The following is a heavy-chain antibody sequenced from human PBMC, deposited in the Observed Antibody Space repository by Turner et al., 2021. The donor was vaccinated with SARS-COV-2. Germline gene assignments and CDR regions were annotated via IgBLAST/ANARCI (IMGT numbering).Heavy chain of an antibody. J-gene: IGHJ6*02. D-gene: IGHD6-19*01. CDR3: ATVYEVAGHSYGMDV. CDR1: GYTLPELS. V-gene: IGHV1-24*01. Sequence: HVQLVHSWAEVKKPVASVKVSFKVSGYTLPELSMHWLLQAPGKGLEWMGGFDHEDVETIYAQKFTGRVTKTEKTSTDTEYMEVSSLRTEDTAVYYCATVYEVAGHSYGMDVWGQGTTVTVSS. CDR2: FDHEDVET.